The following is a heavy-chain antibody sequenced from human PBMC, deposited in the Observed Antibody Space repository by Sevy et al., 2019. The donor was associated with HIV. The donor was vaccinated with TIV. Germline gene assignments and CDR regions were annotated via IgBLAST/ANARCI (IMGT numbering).Heavy chain of an antibody. V-gene: IGHV1-18*01. CDR1: GYTFTSYG. D-gene: IGHD3-3*01. Sequence: ASVKVSCKASGYTFTSYGISWVRQAPRQGLEWMGWISAYNGNTNYAQKLQGRVTMTTDTSTSTAYMELRSLRSDDTAVYYCARTYYDFWSGYPPRGDYYGMDVWGQGTTVTVSS. CDR2: ISAYNGNT. CDR3: ARTYYDFWSGYPPRGDYYGMDV. J-gene: IGHJ6*02.